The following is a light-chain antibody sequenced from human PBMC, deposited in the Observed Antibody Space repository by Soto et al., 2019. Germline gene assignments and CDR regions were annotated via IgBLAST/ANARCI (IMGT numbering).Light chain of an antibody. J-gene: IGKJ1*01. V-gene: IGKV3-15*01. CDR3: QQYNTWHPKMA. CDR2: GAS. Sequence: PGETATLSCRASQSVSSDLAWYQQRPGQAPRLLIYGASTRATGIPARFRGSGSGTEFRLTISSLQSEDFATYYCQQYNTWHPKMAFGRGTKVEIE. CDR1: QSVSSD.